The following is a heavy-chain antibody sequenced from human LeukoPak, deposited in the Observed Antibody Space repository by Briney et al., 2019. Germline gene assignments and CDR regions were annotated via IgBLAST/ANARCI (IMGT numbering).Heavy chain of an antibody. J-gene: IGHJ4*02. V-gene: IGHV5-51*01. D-gene: IGHD5-18*01. CDR1: GYSFTSYW. CDR3: ARHLGAAMVSPLGH. Sequence: GESLKISCKGSGYSFTSYWISWVRQMPGKGLEWMGRIDPSDSDTRYSPSFQGQVTISADRSITTAYVQWSSLQASDTAMYYCARHLGAAMVSPLGHWGQGTLVTVSS. CDR2: IDPSDSDT.